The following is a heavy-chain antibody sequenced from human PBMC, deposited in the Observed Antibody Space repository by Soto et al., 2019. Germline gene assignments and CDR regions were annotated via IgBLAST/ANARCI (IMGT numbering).Heavy chain of an antibody. Sequence: EVQLVESGGGLVQRGGSLRLSCAASGFTFSGSWMHWVRQAPGKGLVWVSRINDDGSAPSYADFVKGRFTISRDNAKDTLFLQMNGLRAEDTAVYYCARGILGSGTANDYWGQGTLVTVSS. D-gene: IGHD3-10*01. CDR2: INDDGSAP. J-gene: IGHJ4*02. CDR3: ARGILGSGTANDY. CDR1: GFTFSGSW. V-gene: IGHV3-74*01.